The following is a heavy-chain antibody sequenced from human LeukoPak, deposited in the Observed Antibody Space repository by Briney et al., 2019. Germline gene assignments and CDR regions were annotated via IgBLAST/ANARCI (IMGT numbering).Heavy chain of an antibody. J-gene: IGHJ4*02. Sequence: SETLSLTCAVYGGSFSGYYWSWVRQPPGKGLEWIGEINHSGSTNYNPSLKRRVTISVDTSKNQFSLKLSSVTAADTAVYYCASRRSDIVATTYYFDYWGQGTLVTVSS. CDR1: GGSFSGYY. V-gene: IGHV4-34*01. CDR3: ASRRSDIVATTYYFDY. D-gene: IGHD5-12*01. CDR2: INHSGST.